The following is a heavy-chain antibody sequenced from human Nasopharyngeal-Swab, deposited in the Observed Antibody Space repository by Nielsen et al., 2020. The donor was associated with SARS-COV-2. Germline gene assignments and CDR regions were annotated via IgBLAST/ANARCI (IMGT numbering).Heavy chain of an antibody. CDR3: AGAYGSGSYFAFDL. J-gene: IGHJ3*01. D-gene: IGHD3-10*01. CDR1: GFTFSSYW. V-gene: IGHV3-21*01. Sequence: GGSLRLSCAASGFTFSSYWMNWVRQAPGKGLEWVSSISSSSTYIYYADSVKGRFTISRDNAKNSLYLQMNSLRAEDTAVYYCAGAYGSGSYFAFDLWGQGTMVT. CDR2: ISSSSTYI.